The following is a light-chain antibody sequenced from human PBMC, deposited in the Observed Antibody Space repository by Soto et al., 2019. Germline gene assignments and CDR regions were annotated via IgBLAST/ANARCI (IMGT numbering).Light chain of an antibody. Sequence: EIVLTQSPGTLSLSPGERATLSCRASQSVSSNYLAWYQQKPGQAPRPLIYGASSRATGIPDRFSGSGAGTDFTLTSSRVEPEDFAVYYGQQYGSSPWTVGQGTKVEIK. V-gene: IGKV3-20*01. CDR3: QQYGSSPWT. J-gene: IGKJ1*01. CDR2: GAS. CDR1: QSVSSNY.